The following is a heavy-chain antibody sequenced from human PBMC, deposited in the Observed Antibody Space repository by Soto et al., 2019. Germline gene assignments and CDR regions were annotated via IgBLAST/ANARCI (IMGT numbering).Heavy chain of an antibody. CDR3: ARGGDIVVVPAAMVFNY. V-gene: IGHV1-69*06. CDR2: IIPIFGTA. J-gene: IGHJ4*02. Sequence: QVQLVQSGAEVKKPGSSVKVSCKASGGTFSSYAISWVRQAPGQGLEWMGGIIPIFGTANYAQKFQGRVTITADKSTCTAYMELSSLRSEDTAVYYCARGGDIVVVPAAMVFNYWGQGTLVTVSS. D-gene: IGHD2-2*01. CDR1: GGTFSSYA.